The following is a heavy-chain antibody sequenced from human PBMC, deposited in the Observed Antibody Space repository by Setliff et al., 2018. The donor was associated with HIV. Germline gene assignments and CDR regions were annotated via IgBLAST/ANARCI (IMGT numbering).Heavy chain of an antibody. D-gene: IGHD6-19*01. J-gene: IGHJ4*02. V-gene: IGHV4-59*01. Sequence: PSETLSLTCTVSGGSISSYSWSWIRQPPGKGLEWIGYIYTSGSTNYNPPLKSRVTISVDTSRNQFSLKLTSVTAADTAIYYCARAVNFDYWGQGTQVTVSS. CDR2: IYTSGST. CDR1: GGSISSYS. CDR3: ARAVNFDY.